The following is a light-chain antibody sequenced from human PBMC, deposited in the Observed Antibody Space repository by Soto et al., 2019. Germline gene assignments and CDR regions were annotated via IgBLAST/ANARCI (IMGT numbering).Light chain of an antibody. V-gene: IGLV2-11*01. CDR1: SSDVGGYNF. CDR3: CSYAGSCTYV. Sequence: QSVLTQPRSVSGSPGQSVTISCTGTSSDVGGYNFVSWYQHHPGKAPKLIIYNVIQRPSGVPDRFSASKSDNTASLTISGLQAEDEADYYCCSYAGSCTYVFGTGTKVTV. CDR2: NVI. J-gene: IGLJ1*01.